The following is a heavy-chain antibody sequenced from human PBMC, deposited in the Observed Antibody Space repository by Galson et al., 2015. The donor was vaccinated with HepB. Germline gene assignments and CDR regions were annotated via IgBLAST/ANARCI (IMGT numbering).Heavy chain of an antibody. V-gene: IGHV6-1*01. Sequence: CAISGDSVTSNSAVWNWIRQSPSSGLEWLGRTYFRSKWRIDYAMSVKSRITISADTPDNQFSLLLRSVTPEDTAVYYCAYGSDVWGPGTTVIVSS. J-gene: IGHJ6*02. CDR3: AYGSDV. CDR1: GDSVTSNSAV. CDR2: TYFRSKWRI.